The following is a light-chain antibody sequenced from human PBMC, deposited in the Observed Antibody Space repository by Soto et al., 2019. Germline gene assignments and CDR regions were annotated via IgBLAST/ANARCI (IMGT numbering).Light chain of an antibody. CDR2: AAY. J-gene: IGKJ2*01. CDR3: QQYSDWPLYT. V-gene: IGKV3-15*01. Sequence: IVMTQSPATLSVSLGERATLSCRASQSVGGYLAWYQQRPGQVPRLLIYAAYTRAAAVPARFSGSGSGTEFSLTISSLQSEDFAVYYCQQYSDWPLYTFGQGTKVDIK. CDR1: QSVGGY.